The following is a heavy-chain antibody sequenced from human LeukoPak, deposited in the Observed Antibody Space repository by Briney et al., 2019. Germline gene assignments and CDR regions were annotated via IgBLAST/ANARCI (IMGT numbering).Heavy chain of an antibody. Sequence: GGSLRLSCAASGFTFSGHWMAWVRQAPGKGLEWVANIKPDGSEKYYVDSVKGRFTISRDNAKNSLYLQMNSLRAEDTAVYYCAKGYSSSSDAFDFWGQGTKVTVSS. CDR3: AKGYSSSSDAFDF. J-gene: IGHJ3*01. CDR2: IKPDGSEK. D-gene: IGHD6-13*01. CDR1: GFTFSGHW. V-gene: IGHV3-7*01.